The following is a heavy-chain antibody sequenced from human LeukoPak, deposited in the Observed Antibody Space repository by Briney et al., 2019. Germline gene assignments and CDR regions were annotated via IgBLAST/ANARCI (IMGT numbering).Heavy chain of an antibody. CDR3: ARVKAVAQILDY. V-gene: IGHV3-30-3*01. Sequence: GGSLRLSCAASGFTDSSYAMHLVRQASGKGLEWVAVISYDGSNKYYADSVKGRFTISRDNSKDTLYLQMNSLRAEDTAVYYCARVKAVAQILDYWGQGTLVTVSS. J-gene: IGHJ4*02. CDR1: GFTDSSYA. D-gene: IGHD6-19*01. CDR2: ISYDGSNK.